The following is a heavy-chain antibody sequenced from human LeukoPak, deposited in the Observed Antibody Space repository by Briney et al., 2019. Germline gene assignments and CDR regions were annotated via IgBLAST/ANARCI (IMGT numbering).Heavy chain of an antibody. CDR2: ISSGSNTI. CDR1: GFTFSTYR. CDR3: ARGSYYAPYYFDY. V-gene: IGHV3-48*02. D-gene: IGHD1-26*01. Sequence: GGSLRLSCAASGFTFSTYRMNWVRQAPGKGLEWLSYISSGSNTIFYADSVKGRFTISRDNAKNSLFLQVNSLRDEDTAVYYCARGSYYAPYYFDYWGQGTLVTVFS. J-gene: IGHJ4*02.